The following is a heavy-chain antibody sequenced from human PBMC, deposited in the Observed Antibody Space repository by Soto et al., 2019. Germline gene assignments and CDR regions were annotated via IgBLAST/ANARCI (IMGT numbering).Heavy chain of an antibody. CDR1: GGTFSSYA. Sequence: ASVKVSCKASGGTFSSYAISWVRQAPGQGLEWMGGIIPIFGTANYAQKFQGRVTITADESTSTAYMELSSLRSEDTAVYYCAPPGSSNAGNYYYGRNVGGQGTRVTVS. D-gene: IGHD6-6*01. CDR2: IIPIFGTA. CDR3: APPGSSNAGNYYYGRNV. V-gene: IGHV1-69*13. J-gene: IGHJ6*02.